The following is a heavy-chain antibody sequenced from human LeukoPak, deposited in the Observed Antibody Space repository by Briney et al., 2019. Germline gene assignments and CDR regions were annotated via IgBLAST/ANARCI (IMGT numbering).Heavy chain of an antibody. CDR3: ARGSGYDSNYYYYMDV. J-gene: IGHJ6*03. CDR1: GFTFSSYW. V-gene: IGHV3-74*01. D-gene: IGHD5-12*01. CDR2: INSDGSST. Sequence: HPGGSLRLSCAASGFTFSSYWMHWVRQAPGKGLVWVPRINSDGSSTSYADSVKGRFTISRDNAKNTLYLQMNSLRAEDTAVYYCARGSGYDSNYYYYMDVWGKGTTVTVSS.